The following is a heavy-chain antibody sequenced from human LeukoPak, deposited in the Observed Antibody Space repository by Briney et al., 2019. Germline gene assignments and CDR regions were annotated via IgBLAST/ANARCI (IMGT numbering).Heavy chain of an antibody. V-gene: IGHV3-53*01. J-gene: IGHJ4*02. CDR1: GFTVSSNY. Sequence: PGGSLRLSCAASGFTVSSNYMSWVRQAPGKGLEWVSVIYSGGRTYYADSVKGRFTISRDNSKNTLYLQMNSLRAEDTAVYYCARDNYDILTGYDDYWGRGTLVTVSS. CDR2: IYSGGRT. D-gene: IGHD3-9*01. CDR3: ARDNYDILTGYDDY.